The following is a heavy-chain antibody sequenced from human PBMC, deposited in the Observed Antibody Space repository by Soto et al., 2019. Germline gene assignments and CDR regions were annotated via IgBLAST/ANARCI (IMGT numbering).Heavy chain of an antibody. D-gene: IGHD3-22*01. Sequence: PGGSLRLSCAASGFTVSSNYMSWVRQAPGKGLERVTVNYSGGSTYYADSVKGRFTISRDNSKNTLYLQMNSLRDEDTAVFFCARVLWYYDSSGFDYWGQGTLGTVSS. CDR1: GFTVSSNY. J-gene: IGHJ4*02. V-gene: IGHV3-66*01. CDR2: NYSGGST. CDR3: ARVLWYYDSSGFDY.